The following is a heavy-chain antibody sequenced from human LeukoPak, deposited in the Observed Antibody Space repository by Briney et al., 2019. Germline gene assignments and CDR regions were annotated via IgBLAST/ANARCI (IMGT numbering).Heavy chain of an antibody. Sequence: TGGSLRLSCAASGFTFSSYAMIWVRQAPGKGLEWVSCISGSGGTTYYADSVKGRFTISRDNSKNTLYLQMNMRAEDTAVYYCARAGGITIFGVVINNFDYWGQGTLVTVSS. J-gene: IGHJ4*02. CDR2: ISGSGGTT. CDR3: ARAGGITIFGVVINNFDY. V-gene: IGHV3-23*01. CDR1: GFTFSSYA. D-gene: IGHD3-3*01.